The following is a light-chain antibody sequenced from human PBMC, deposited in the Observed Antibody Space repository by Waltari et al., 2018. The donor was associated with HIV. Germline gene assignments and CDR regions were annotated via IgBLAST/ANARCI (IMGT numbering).Light chain of an antibody. CDR1: QTVARF. CDR3: QQSFTTPLT. CDR2: GSS. V-gene: IGKV1-39*01. J-gene: IGKJ3*01. Sequence: DILLTQSPSSLSVSAGDSVPITFRASQTVARFLNWYQQKPGTAPKVLVYGSSKLQSGVPSRFSGSGSGTDFALTISGLQPEDFATYYCQQSFTTPLTFGPGT.